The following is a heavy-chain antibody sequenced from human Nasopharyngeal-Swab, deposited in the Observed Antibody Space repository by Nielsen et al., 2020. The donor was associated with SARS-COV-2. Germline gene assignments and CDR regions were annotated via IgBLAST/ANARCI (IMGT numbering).Heavy chain of an antibody. CDR2: IKPDGSEK. Sequence: GGSLRLSCAASGFTFSYYWMNWLHQAPGKGLEWVAIIKPDGSEKYYVDSVKGRFNISRDNAKNSLYLQMNSLRAEDTAVYYCARDYWWSFDYWGQGTLVTVSS. CDR3: ARDYWWSFDY. D-gene: IGHD2-15*01. V-gene: IGHV3-7*03. J-gene: IGHJ4*02. CDR1: GFTFSYYW.